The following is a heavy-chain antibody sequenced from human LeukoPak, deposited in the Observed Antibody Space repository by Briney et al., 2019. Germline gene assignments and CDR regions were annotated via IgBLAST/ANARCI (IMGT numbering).Heavy chain of an antibody. CDR1: GFTFGDYA. V-gene: IGHV3-49*04. Sequence: GGSLRLSCTASGFTFGDYAMSWVRQAPGKGLEWVGFIRSKAYGGTTEYAVSVKGRFTISRDDSKSIAYLQMNSLKTEDTAVYYCTRDEELYYDFWSGYYGAPVDYFAYWGQGTLVTVSS. CDR3: TRDEELYYDFWSGYYGAPVDYFAY. D-gene: IGHD3-3*01. J-gene: IGHJ4*02. CDR2: IRSKAYGGTT.